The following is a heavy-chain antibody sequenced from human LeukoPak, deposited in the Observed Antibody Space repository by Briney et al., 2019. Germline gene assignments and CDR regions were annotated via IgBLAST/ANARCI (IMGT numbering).Heavy chain of an antibody. V-gene: IGHV3-21*01. CDR1: GFTFSSYS. Sequence: KSGGSLRLSCAASGFTFSSYSMNWVRQAPGKGLEWVSSISSSSSYINYADSVKGRFTISRDNAKNSLYLQMNSLRAEDTAVYYCARDWVDYWGQGTLVTVSS. J-gene: IGHJ4*02. CDR2: ISSSSSYI. CDR3: ARDWVDY. D-gene: IGHD3-16*01.